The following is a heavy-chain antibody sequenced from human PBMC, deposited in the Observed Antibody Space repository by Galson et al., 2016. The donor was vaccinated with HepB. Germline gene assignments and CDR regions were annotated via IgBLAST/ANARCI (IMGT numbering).Heavy chain of an antibody. D-gene: IGHD3-10*01. Sequence: SETLSLTCSVSGDSISGSAYYWGWIRQPPGKGLEWIGTISYTGGTSYNPSLKSRLTISVDTSKNHFSLKLSSVTAADTAVYYCARDRRGLWTLDSWGQGTLVTVSS. J-gene: IGHJ4*02. CDR3: ARDRRGLWTLDS. V-gene: IGHV4-39*02. CDR1: GDSISGSAYY. CDR2: ISYTGGT.